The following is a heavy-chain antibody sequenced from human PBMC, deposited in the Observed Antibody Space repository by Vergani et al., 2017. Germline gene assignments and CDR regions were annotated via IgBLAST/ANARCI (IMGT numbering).Heavy chain of an antibody. CDR1: GFTFSSYS. D-gene: IGHD3-22*01. V-gene: IGHV3-21*01. CDR3: AGPLDYYDSSGQS. CDR2: ISSSSSYI. J-gene: IGHJ4*02. Sequence: EVQLVESGGGLVQPGGSLRLSCAASGFTFSSYSMNWVRQAPGKGLEWVSSISSSSSYIYYADSVKGRFTISRDNAKNSLYLQMNSLRAEDTAVYYCAGPLDYYDSSGQSWGQGTLVTGSS.